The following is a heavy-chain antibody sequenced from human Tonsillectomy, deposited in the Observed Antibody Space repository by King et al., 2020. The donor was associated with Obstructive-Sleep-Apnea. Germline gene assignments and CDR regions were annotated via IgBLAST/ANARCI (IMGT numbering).Heavy chain of an antibody. CDR2: IYYSGTT. Sequence: QLQESGPGLVKPSETLSLTCTVSGGSISSYYWSWIRQPPGKGLEWIGYIYYSGTTNYNPSLKSRVTISVDTSKNQFSLKRSSVTAADTAVYYCAGIYTYGSAYHGLDVWGQGTTVTVSS. D-gene: IGHD5-18*01. V-gene: IGHV4-59*01. CDR3: AGIYTYGSAYHGLDV. CDR1: GGSISSYY. J-gene: IGHJ6*02.